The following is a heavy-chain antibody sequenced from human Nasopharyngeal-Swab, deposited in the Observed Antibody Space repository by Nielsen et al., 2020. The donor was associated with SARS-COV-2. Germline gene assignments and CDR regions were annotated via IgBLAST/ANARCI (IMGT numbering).Heavy chain of an antibody. CDR3: AKTYYYGSGRTIWFDP. Sequence: GGSLRLSCKGSGYSFSNYWIAWVRQMPGKGLEWMGIIYPGDSDTRYSPSFQGQLTISADKSISTVYLQWSSLKASDTAMYYCAKTYYYGSGRTIWFDPWGQGTFVTVSS. CDR1: GYSFSNYW. J-gene: IGHJ5*02. V-gene: IGHV5-51*01. D-gene: IGHD3-10*01. CDR2: IYPGDSDT.